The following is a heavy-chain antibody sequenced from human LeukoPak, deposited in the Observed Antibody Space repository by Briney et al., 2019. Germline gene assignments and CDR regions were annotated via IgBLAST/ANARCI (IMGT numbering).Heavy chain of an antibody. D-gene: IGHD3-16*01. CDR1: GFTFSIFG. CDR2: IGSSSSTI. J-gene: IGHJ6*03. V-gene: IGHV3-48*04. CDR3: ARRRDDILSYFYDYYMDV. Sequence: PGGSLRLSCAASGFTFSIFGMNWVRQAPGKGLEWVAYIGSSSSTIYYADSVKGRFTISRDNAKKSLSLQMSSLRAEDTAVYYCARRRDDILSYFYDYYMDVWGKGTTVTVSS.